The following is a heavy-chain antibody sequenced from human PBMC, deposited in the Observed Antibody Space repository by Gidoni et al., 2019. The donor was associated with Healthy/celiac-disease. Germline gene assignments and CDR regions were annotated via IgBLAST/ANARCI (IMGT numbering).Heavy chain of an antibody. V-gene: IGHV4-34*01. J-gene: IGHJ3*02. D-gene: IGHD3-22*01. Sequence: QVQLQQWGAGLLKPSETLSLTCAVYGGSFSGYYWSWIRQPPGKGLEWIGEINHSGSTNYNPSLKSRVTISVDTSKNQFSLKLSSVTAADTAVYYCARRTQIVVVIDDAFDIWGQGTMVTVSS. CDR3: ARRTQIVVVIDDAFDI. CDR1: GGSFSGYY. CDR2: INHSGST.